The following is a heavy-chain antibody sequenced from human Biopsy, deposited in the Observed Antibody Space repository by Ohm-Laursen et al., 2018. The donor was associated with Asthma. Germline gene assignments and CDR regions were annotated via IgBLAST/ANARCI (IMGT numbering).Heavy chain of an antibody. D-gene: IGHD2-21*01. Sequence: SQTLSLTCAVSGGSINSGGYSWTWIRQPPGKGLEWIGYIYHRDTTYYNPSLKSLVTISLDGSKNQFSLKLSSVTAADPAVYYCARGRSGDWLYYFDYWGQGALVTVSS. CDR2: IYHRDTT. CDR1: GGSINSGGYS. J-gene: IGHJ4*02. CDR3: ARGRSGDWLYYFDY. V-gene: IGHV4-30-2*01.